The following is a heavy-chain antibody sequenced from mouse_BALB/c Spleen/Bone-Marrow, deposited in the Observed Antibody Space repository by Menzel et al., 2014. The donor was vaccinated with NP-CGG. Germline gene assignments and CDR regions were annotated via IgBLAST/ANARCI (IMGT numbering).Heavy chain of an antibody. CDR1: GFNIKDTY. J-gene: IGHJ1*01. D-gene: IGHD1-1*01. CDR2: IDPANGNT. V-gene: IGHV14-3*02. CDR3: ASYYYGRYFDV. Sequence: VQLKESGAELVKPGASVKLSCTASGFNIKDTYMHWVKQRPEQGLEWIGRIDPANGNTKYDPKFQGKATITADTSSNTAYLQLSSLTSEDTAVYYCASYYYGRYFDVWGEGTTVTVSS.